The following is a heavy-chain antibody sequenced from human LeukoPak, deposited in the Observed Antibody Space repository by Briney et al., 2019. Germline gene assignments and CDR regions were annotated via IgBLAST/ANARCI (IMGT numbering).Heavy chain of an antibody. CDR3: ARIGGVGYYYYYYMDV. V-gene: IGHV4-4*02. Sequence: PSGTLSLTCAVSGGSISSSNWWSWVRQPPGKGLEWIGEIYHSGSTNYNPSLKSRVTISVDKSKNQFSLKLSSVTAADTAVYYCARIGGVGYYYYYYMDVWGKGTTVTVSS. CDR1: GGSISSSNW. CDR2: IYHSGST. J-gene: IGHJ6*03. D-gene: IGHD3-16*01.